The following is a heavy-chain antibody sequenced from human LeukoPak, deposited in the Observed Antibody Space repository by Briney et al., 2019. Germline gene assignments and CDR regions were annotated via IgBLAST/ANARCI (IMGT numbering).Heavy chain of an antibody. D-gene: IGHD2-8*01. V-gene: IGHV4-4*07. Sequence: SETLSLTCTVSGGSISSYYWSWIRQPAGKGLEWIGRIYTSGSTNYNPSLKSRVAMSVDTSKNQSSLKLSSVTAADTAVYYCARERGYCTNGVCYGDAFDPWGQGTLVTVSS. CDR3: ARERGYCTNGVCYGDAFDP. J-gene: IGHJ5*02. CDR1: GGSISSYY. CDR2: IYTSGST.